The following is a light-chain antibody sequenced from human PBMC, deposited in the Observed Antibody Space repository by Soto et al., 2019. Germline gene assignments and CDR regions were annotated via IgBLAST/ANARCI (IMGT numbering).Light chain of an antibody. Sequence: ENVLTQSPCTLSLSPGESATLSCRASQSVSGSYLAWYQQKPGQAPRLLIYGASSRATGIPDRFSGSGSGTDFTLTISRLEPEDFAVYYCQQYGSSSITFGQGTRLEIK. CDR1: QSVSGSY. V-gene: IGKV3-20*01. CDR2: GAS. CDR3: QQYGSSSIT. J-gene: IGKJ5*01.